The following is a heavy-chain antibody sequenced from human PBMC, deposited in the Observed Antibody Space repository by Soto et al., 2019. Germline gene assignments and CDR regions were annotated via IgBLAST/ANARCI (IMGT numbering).Heavy chain of an antibody. CDR2: TIPIFRTA. CDR3: ATGPYSSSSYYSYYYYDLDV. Sequence: SVKVSCKASGGTVSSYGINWVRQAPGQGLEWMGGTIPIFRTADYAQKFQGRVTIAADESTSTAYMELRSLRSEDTAVYYCATGPYSSSSYYSYYYYDLDVWGQGTTVTVSS. V-gene: IGHV1-69*13. D-gene: IGHD6-6*01. J-gene: IGHJ6*02. CDR1: GGTVSSYG.